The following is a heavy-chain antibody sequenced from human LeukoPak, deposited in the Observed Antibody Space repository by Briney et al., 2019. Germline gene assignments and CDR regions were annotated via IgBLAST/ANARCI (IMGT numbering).Heavy chain of an antibody. D-gene: IGHD2/OR15-2a*01. CDR1: GAAVSSYY. CDR2: IYYSGST. J-gene: IGHJ4*02. CDR3: ATRVRPTSPGVFDF. V-gene: IGHV4-59*02. Sequence: SESLSLTCTVSGAAVSSYYWRWFRQSPGKGLESIGYIYYSGSTNYNPSLRSRVTMSVDTSKNQFSLKLNSVTAADTAVYYCATRVRPTSPGVFDFWGQGTLVTVSS.